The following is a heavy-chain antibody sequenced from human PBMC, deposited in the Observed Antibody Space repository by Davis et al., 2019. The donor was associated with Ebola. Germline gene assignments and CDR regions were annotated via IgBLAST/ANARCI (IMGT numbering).Heavy chain of an antibody. Sequence: GESLKISCAASGFTFSSYWMSWVRQAPGKGLEWVANIKQDGSEKYYVDSVKGRFTISRDNAKNSLYLQMNSLRAEDTAVYYCARDKYQLRFDPWGQGTLVTVSS. V-gene: IGHV3-7*01. CDR2: IKQDGSEK. CDR3: ARDKYQLRFDP. CDR1: GFTFSSYW. D-gene: IGHD2-2*01. J-gene: IGHJ5*02.